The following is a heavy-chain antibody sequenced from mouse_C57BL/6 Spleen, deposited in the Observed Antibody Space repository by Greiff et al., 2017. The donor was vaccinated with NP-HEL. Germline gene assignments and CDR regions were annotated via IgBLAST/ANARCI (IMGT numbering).Heavy chain of an antibody. D-gene: IGHD2-4*01. V-gene: IGHV8-12*01. J-gene: IGHJ2*01. CDR2: IYWDDDK. CDR3: ARELRRGYFDY. CDR1: GFSLSTSGMG. Sequence: QSSQTLSLTCSFSGFSLSTSGMGVSWIRQPSGKGLEWLAHIYWDDDKRYNPSLKSRLTISKDTSRNQVFLKITSVDTADTATYYCARELRRGYFDYWGQGTTLTVSS.